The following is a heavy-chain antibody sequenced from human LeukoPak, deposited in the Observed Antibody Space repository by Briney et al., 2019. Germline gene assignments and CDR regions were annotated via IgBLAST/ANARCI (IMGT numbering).Heavy chain of an antibody. Sequence: GESLKISCKGSGYSFTSYWIGWVRQMPGKGLEWMGIIYPGDSDTRYSPSFQGQVTISADKSISTAYLQWSSLKASDTAVYYCASATMVRGVLGAFDIWGQGTMVTVSS. D-gene: IGHD3-10*01. CDR3: ASATMVRGVLGAFDI. CDR2: IYPGDSDT. J-gene: IGHJ3*02. V-gene: IGHV5-51*01. CDR1: GYSFTSYW.